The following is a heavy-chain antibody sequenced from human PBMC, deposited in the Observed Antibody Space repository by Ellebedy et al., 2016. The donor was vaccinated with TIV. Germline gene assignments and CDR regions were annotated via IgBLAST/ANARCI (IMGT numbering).Heavy chain of an antibody. J-gene: IGHJ6*02. V-gene: IGHV3-64D*09. CDR3: VKDHGEAARPDSRYYYYYYGMDV. Sequence: GESLKISCSASGFTFSSYAMHWVRQAPGKGLEYVSAISSNGGSTYYADSVKGRFTISRDNSKNTLYLQMSSLRAEDTAVYYCVKDHGEAARPDSRYYYYYYGMDVWGQGTTVTVSS. CDR2: ISSNGGST. CDR1: GFTFSSYA. D-gene: IGHD6-6*01.